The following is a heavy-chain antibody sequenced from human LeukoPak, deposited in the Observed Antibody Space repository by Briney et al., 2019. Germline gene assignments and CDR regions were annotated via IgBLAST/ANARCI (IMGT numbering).Heavy chain of an antibody. CDR1: GFTFDDYT. Sequence: PGGSLRLSCAASGFTFDDYTMHWVRQAPGKGLEWVSLISWDGGSTYYADSVKGRFTISRDNSKNSLYLQMNSLRTEDTALYYCAKADISDYGGDYGFFDYWGQGTLVTVSS. V-gene: IGHV3-43*01. D-gene: IGHD4-23*01. CDR3: AKADISDYGGDYGFFDY. J-gene: IGHJ4*02. CDR2: ISWDGGST.